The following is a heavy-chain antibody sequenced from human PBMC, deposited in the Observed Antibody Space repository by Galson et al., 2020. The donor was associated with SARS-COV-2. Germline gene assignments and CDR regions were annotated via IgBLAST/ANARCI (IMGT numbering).Heavy chain of an antibody. CDR3: AKAMEMATSQPDY. Sequence: GESLKISCAASGFTFSSYGMHWVRQAPGKGLEWVAVISYDGSNKYYADSVKGRFTISRDNSKNTLYLQMNSLRAEDTAVYYCAKAMEMATSQPDYWGQGTLVTVSS. J-gene: IGHJ4*02. CDR2: ISYDGSNK. V-gene: IGHV3-30*18. D-gene: IGHD3-10*01. CDR1: GFTFSSYG.